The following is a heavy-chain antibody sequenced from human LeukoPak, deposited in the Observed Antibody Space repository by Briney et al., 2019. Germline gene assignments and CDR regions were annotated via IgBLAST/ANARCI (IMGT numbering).Heavy chain of an antibody. CDR2: ISYGGSNK. CDR1: GFTFSSYA. D-gene: IGHD6-13*01. V-gene: IGHV3-30*14. J-gene: IGHJ4*02. Sequence: GGSLRLSCAASGFTFSSYALRWVRQAPGKGLEWVAVISYGGSNKYYADSVKGQFTISRDNSKNTLYLQMSSLRAEDTAVYYCAGNIAAEGFDYWGQGTLVTVSS. CDR3: AGNIAAEGFDY.